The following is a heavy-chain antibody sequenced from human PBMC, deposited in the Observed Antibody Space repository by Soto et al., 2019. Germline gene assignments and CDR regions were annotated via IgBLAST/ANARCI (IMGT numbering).Heavy chain of an antibody. V-gene: IGHV3-7*03. J-gene: IGHJ3*02. D-gene: IGHD2-21*01. CDR3: ARAGRMVVVPSVALEI. CDR1: GFTFSSYW. CDR2: IKQDGSEK. Sequence: PGWSLRLSCAASGFTFSSYWMSWVRQAPGKGLEWVANIKQDGSEKYYVDSVKGRFTISRDNAKNSLYLQMNSLRAEDTAVYYCARAGRMVVVPSVALEIWGQGTLGTVSS.